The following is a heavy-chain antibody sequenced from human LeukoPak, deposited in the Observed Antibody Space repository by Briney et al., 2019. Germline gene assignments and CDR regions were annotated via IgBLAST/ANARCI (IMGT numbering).Heavy chain of an antibody. CDR1: GFTFSSYG. V-gene: IGHV3-23*01. J-gene: IGHJ4*02. CDR3: AKDVGADSGWYVHFDY. D-gene: IGHD6-19*01. CDR2: ISGSGGST. Sequence: GGTLRLSCAASGFTFSSYGMSWVRQAPGKGLEWVSAISGSGGSTYYADSVKGRFTISRDNSKNTLYLQMNSLRAEDTAVYYCAKDVGADSGWYVHFDYWGQGTMVTVSS.